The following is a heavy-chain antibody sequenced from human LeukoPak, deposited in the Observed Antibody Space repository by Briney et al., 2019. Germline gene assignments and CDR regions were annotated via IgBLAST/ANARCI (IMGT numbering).Heavy chain of an antibody. CDR3: ARDLRGSPMDV. D-gene: IGHD1-26*01. CDR2: IYYDGRT. V-gene: IGHV4-31*03. J-gene: IGHJ6*03. CDR1: GDSINSGYH. Sequence: SQTLSLTCTVSGDSINSGYHWSWIRQQPGKGVEWIGNIYYDGRTYYKTSLKSRIIISVDMAKNQISLQLSSVTAADTAVYYCARDLRGSPMDVWGTGTPVAVSS.